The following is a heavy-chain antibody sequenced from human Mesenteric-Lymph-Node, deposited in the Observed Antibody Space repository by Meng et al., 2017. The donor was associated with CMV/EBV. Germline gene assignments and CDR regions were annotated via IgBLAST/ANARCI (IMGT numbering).Heavy chain of an antibody. CDR2: IFYSGSA. J-gene: IGHJ5*02. Sequence: EPGLSVVEPVDTLPTKCPVSGGSISSSGNFWGWIRQPPGKGLEWIGSIFYSGSAHYNPALESRVTISIDKSKNEFFLNLGSVTAADTAMYFCARDTLTYSYGPGWIDPWGQGTLVTASS. CDR3: ARDTLTYSYGPGWIDP. D-gene: IGHD3-10*01. V-gene: IGHV4-39*02. CDR1: GGSISSSGNF.